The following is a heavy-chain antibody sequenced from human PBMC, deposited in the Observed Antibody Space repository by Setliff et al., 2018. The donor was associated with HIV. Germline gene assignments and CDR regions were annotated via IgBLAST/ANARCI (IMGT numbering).Heavy chain of an antibody. CDR2: IVPMFDAA. Sequence: SVKVSCKASGGTFSSYAISWVRQAPGQGLEWMGGIVPMFDAADYAQKFQGRVTIATDESTNTAYMELSSLRSDDTAVFYCASGYGAGSYYAFDYWGQGTLVTVSS. D-gene: IGHD3-10*01. CDR1: GGTFSSYA. CDR3: ASGYGAGSYYAFDY. J-gene: IGHJ4*02. V-gene: IGHV1-69*05.